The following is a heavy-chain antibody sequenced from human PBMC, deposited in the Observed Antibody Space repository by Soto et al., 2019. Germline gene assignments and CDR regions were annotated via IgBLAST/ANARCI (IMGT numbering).Heavy chain of an antibody. D-gene: IGHD3-22*01. CDR2: LYYGWSA. V-gene: IGHV4-59*01. Sequence: QVQLQESGPGLVKPSETLSLTCAVSGDSISSYYCMWIRQPPEKGLESIGYLYYGWSANYNPSLKSRVTLSVDTSTNQCSLTLSSMTAADTAVYYCALRSMAVVPEYWGQGTLVTVSS. J-gene: IGHJ4*02. CDR1: GDSISSYY. CDR3: ALRSMAVVPEY.